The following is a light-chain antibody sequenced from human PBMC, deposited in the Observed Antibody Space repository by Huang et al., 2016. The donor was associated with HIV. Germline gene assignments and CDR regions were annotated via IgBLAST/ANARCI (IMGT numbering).Light chain of an antibody. CDR1: HSVSSN. Sequence: ERVMTQSPATLSVAPGERVTLSCRASHSVSSNLPWYQQKPGQAPRLLLHGASTRATGIPARFSGSGSGTEFTLAISSLQSEDSGVYFCQQYDNWPLTFGQGTRLEIK. CDR3: QQYDNWPLT. V-gene: IGKV3-15*01. CDR2: GAS. J-gene: IGKJ5*01.